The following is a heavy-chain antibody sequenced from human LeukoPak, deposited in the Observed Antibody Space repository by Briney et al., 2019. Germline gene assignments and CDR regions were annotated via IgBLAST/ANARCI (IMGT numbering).Heavy chain of an antibody. CDR1: GFTFSDYS. D-gene: IGHD5-24*01. J-gene: IGHJ4*02. CDR2: IGIDSGNT. V-gene: IGHV3-48*01. Sequence: GGSLRLSCAASGFTFSDYSMNWVRQAPGKGLEWISYIGIDSGNTNYADSVKGRFTISGDKAKNSLYLQMDSLRVEDTAVYYCARDYKYAFDNWGQGTLVTVSS. CDR3: ARDYKYAFDN.